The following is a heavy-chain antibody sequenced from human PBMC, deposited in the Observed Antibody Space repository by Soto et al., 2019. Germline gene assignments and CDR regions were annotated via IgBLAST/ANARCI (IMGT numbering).Heavy chain of an antibody. D-gene: IGHD6-19*01. V-gene: IGHV4-34*01. CDR2: INHSGST. J-gene: IGHJ5*02. Sequence: QVQLQQWGAGLLKPSETLSLTCAVYGGSFSGYYWSWIRQPPGKGLEWIGEINHSGSTNYNPSLKSRVTISVDTSKNQCSLKLSSVTAADTAVYYCARGGPVAGTVPPKGLKFDPWGQGTLVTVSS. CDR3: ARGGPVAGTVPPKGLKFDP. CDR1: GGSFSGYY.